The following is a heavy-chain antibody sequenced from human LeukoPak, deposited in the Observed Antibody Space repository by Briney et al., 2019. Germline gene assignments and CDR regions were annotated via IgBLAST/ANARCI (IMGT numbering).Heavy chain of an antibody. J-gene: IGHJ4*02. CDR1: GYTFTSYD. Sequence: ASASVSCTASGYTFTSYDTNWGPQAPGQRLERMGWNSAYNGNTNYAQKLQGRVTMTTDTSTSTAYMELRSLRSDDTAVYYCARDGGYGDPFVYWGQGALVTVSS. CDR2: NSAYNGNT. V-gene: IGHV1-18*01. CDR3: ARDGGYGDPFVY. D-gene: IGHD4-17*01.